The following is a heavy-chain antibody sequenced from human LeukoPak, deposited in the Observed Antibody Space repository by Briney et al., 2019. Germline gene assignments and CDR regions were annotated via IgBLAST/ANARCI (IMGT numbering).Heavy chain of an antibody. CDR1: GYTFTGYY. CDR2: INPNSGGT. J-gene: IGHJ4*02. Sequence: ASVKVSCKASGYTFTGYYMHWVRQAPGQGLEWMGWINPNSGGTNYAQKFQGRVTMTRDTSISTAYMELSRLRSDDTAVYYCARDGGLGGYCSGGSCYDYWGQGTLVPVPS. CDR3: ARDGGLGGYCSGGSCYDY. D-gene: IGHD2-15*01. V-gene: IGHV1-2*02.